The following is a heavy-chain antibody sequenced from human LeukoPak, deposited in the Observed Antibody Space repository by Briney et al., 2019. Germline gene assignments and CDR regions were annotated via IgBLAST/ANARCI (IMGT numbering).Heavy chain of an antibody. J-gene: IGHJ4*02. V-gene: IGHV3-30*03. D-gene: IGHD3-16*01. CDR1: GFTFNSYV. CDR2: IEYDENRK. Sequence: GGSPRLSCAASGFTFNSYVMHWVRQAPGKGPEWVAVIEYDENRKYYEDSVKGRFTISRDNSKNMLYLQINSLRTEDTAVYYCARGYGESRAYHLKYWGQGTLVTVSS. CDR3: ARGYGESRAYHLKY.